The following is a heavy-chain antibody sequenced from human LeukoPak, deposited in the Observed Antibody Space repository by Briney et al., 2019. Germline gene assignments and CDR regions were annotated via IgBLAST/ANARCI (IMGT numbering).Heavy chain of an antibody. V-gene: IGHV5-51*01. Sequence: GESLKISCKGSGYSFTSYWIGWVRQMPGKVLEWMGIIYPGDSDTRYSPSFQGQVTISADKSISTAYLQWSSLKASDTAMYYCARGAYDFWSGYYQTTNWFDPWGQGTLVTVSS. D-gene: IGHD3-3*01. CDR1: GYSFTSYW. J-gene: IGHJ5*02. CDR2: IYPGDSDT. CDR3: ARGAYDFWSGYYQTTNWFDP.